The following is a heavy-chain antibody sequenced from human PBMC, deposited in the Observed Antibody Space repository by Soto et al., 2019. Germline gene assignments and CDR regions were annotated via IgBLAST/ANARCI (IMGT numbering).Heavy chain of an antibody. D-gene: IGHD6-13*01. CDR1: GFTFSSYA. J-gene: IGHJ4*02. CDR2: ISYDGSNK. CDR3: ARDRERTGITSYYFDY. Sequence: GGSLRLSCAASGFTFSSYARHWVRQAPGKGLEWVAVISYDGSNKYYADSVKGRFTISRDNSKNTLYLQMNSLRAEDTAVYYCARDRERTGITSYYFDYWGQGTLVTVSS. V-gene: IGHV3-30-3*01.